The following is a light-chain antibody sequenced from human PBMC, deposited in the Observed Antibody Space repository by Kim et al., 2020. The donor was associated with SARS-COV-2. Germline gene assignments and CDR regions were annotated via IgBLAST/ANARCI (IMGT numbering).Light chain of an antibody. Sequence: DIQMTQSPSSLSASVGDKVTITCRASQAIGEDLAWFQQKPGKAPKSLIYGVSNLQPGVPSTFSGSESGTEFTLTISNVQPEDFATYFCQQYHHYPLTFGGGTKVDIK. J-gene: IGKJ4*01. CDR3: QQYHHYPLT. CDR1: QAIGED. V-gene: IGKV1-16*01. CDR2: GVS.